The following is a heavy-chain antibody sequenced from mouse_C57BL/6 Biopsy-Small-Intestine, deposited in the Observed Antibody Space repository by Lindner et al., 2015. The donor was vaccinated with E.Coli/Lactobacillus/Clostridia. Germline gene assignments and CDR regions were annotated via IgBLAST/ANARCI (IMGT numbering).Heavy chain of an antibody. CDR2: IRSKSSNYAT. D-gene: IGHD1-1*01. J-gene: IGHJ1*03. V-gene: IGHV10-3*01. CDR1: GFTFNTYA. CDR3: VRDVTTVVTTDWYFDV. Sequence: VQLQESGGGLVQPKGSLKLSCAASGFTFNTYAMHWVRQAPGEGLEWVARIRSKSSNYATYYADSVKDRFTISRDDSQSMLYLQMNNLKTEDTAMYYCVRDVTTVVTTDWYFDVWGTGTTVTVSS.